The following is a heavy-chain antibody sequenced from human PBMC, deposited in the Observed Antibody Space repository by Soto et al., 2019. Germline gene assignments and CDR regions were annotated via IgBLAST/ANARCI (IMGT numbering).Heavy chain of an antibody. Sequence: PGGSLRLSCAASGFTFSNYAMSWVRQAPGKGLEWVSAIGGSGDWTYYADSVKSRLTITKDTSKNQVVLTMTNMDPVDTATYYCAHTPRETRGITIFGNWFDPWGQGTLVTVSS. CDR2: IGGSGDWT. D-gene: IGHD3-3*01. J-gene: IGHJ5*02. V-gene: IGHV3-23*01. CDR1: GFTFSNYA. CDR3: AHTPRETRGITIFGNWFDP.